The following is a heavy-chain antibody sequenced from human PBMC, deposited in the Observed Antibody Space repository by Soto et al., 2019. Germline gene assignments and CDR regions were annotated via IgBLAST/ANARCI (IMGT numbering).Heavy chain of an antibody. V-gene: IGHV1-18*01. CDR2: ISAYNGNT. D-gene: IGHD2-2*02. CDR3: ARDVAIVVVPAAIHDYYYGMDV. Sequence: ASVKVCCKASGYTFTSYGISWVRQAPGQGLEWMGWISAYNGNTNYAQKLQGRVTMTTDTSTSTAYMELRSLRSDDTAVYYCARDVAIVVVPAAIHDYYYGMDVWGQGTAVTVSS. J-gene: IGHJ6*02. CDR1: GYTFTSYG.